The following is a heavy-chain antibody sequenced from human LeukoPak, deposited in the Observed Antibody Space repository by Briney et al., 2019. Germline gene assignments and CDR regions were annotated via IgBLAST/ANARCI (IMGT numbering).Heavy chain of an antibody. CDR2: INPNSGGT. J-gene: IGHJ6*04. Sequence: ASVKVSCKASGYTFTGYYMHWVRQAPGQGLEWMGWINPNSGGTNYAQKFQGRVTMTRDTSISTAYMELSRLRSDDTAVYYCARHDCSSTSCKRMEVWGKGTTVSVSS. CDR1: GYTFTGYY. D-gene: IGHD2-2*01. CDR3: ARHDCSSTSCKRMEV. V-gene: IGHV1-2*02.